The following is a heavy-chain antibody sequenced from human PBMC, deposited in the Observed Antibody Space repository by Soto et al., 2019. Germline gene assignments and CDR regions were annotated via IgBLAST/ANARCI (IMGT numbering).Heavy chain of an antibody. CDR3: ASLNFDLFTGYYPFDL. CDR2: ISYSGST. J-gene: IGHJ3*01. V-gene: IGHV4-59*08. D-gene: IGHD3-9*01. Sequence: TSETLSLTCTVSGGSISGYYWSWIRQSPEKGLEYIGYISYSGSTNYNPSLKSRVTTSLDTSKNQFSLKLSSVTAADTAIYYCASLNFDLFTGYYPFDLWGQGTMVT. CDR1: GGSISGYY.